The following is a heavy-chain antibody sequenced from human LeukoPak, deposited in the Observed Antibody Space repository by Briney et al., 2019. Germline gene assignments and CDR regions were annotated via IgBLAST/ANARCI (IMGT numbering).Heavy chain of an antibody. V-gene: IGHV1-8*01. CDR2: MNPNSGNT. Sequence: ASVKVSCKASGYTFTSYDINWVRQATGQGLEWMGWMNPNSGNTGYAQKFQGGVTMTRNTSISTAYMELSSLRSEDTAVYYCARVGYWGNWNYRSSYFYYYGMDVWGQGTTVTVSS. CDR3: ARVGYWGNWNYRSSYFYYYGMDV. D-gene: IGHD1-7*01. CDR1: GYTFTSYD. J-gene: IGHJ6*02.